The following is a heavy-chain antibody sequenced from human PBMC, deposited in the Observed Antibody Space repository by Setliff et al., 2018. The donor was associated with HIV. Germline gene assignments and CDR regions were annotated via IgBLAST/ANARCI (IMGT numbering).Heavy chain of an antibody. J-gene: IGHJ6*03. CDR2: IIPIIGIT. Sequence: SVKVSCKASGGTFSSYAISWVRQAPGQGLEWMGGIIPIIGITNQAQKFQGRVTITADKSTNTAYMELSSLRAEDTAVYYCARDFLGDGYMDVWGKGTTVTVSS. CDR1: GGTFSSYA. CDR3: ARDFLGDGYMDV. D-gene: IGHD3-16*01. V-gene: IGHV1-69*10.